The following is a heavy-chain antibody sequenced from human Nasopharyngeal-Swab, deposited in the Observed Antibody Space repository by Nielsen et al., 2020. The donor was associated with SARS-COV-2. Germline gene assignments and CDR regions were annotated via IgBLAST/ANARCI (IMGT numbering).Heavy chain of an antibody. Sequence: GGSLRLSCAASGFTFSGNGMNWVRQAPGKGLAWVAVISYDGSNKYYADSVKGRFTISRDNYKNTLYLQMTSLRAEDTAVYYCAKDWQLLVWGDAFDIWGQGTMVTVSS. CDR2: ISYDGSNK. CDR3: AKDWQLLVWGDAFDI. V-gene: IGHV3-30*18. J-gene: IGHJ3*02. CDR1: GFTFSGNG. D-gene: IGHD6-19*01.